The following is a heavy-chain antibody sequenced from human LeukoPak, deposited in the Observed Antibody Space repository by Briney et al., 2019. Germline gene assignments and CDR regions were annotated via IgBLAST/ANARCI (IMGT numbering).Heavy chain of an antibody. CDR1: GFTFSSYA. D-gene: IGHD3-10*01. CDR2: ISGSGGST. J-gene: IGHJ4*02. V-gene: IGHV3-23*01. Sequence: GGSLRLSCAASGFTFSSYAMSWVRQAPGKGLEWGSAISGSGGSTYYADSVKGRFTISRDNSKNTLYLQMNSLRAEDTAVYYCAKDERYGSGSYLDYWGQGTLVTVSS. CDR3: AKDERYGSGSYLDY.